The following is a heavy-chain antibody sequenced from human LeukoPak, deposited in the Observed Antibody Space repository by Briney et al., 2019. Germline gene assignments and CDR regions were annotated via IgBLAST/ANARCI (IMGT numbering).Heavy chain of an antibody. CDR1: GDSIRTGGYY. D-gene: IGHD6-13*01. V-gene: IGHV4-31*03. Sequence: PSETLSLTCTVSGDSIRTGGYYWSWIRQHPGKGLEWIGYIYYSGSTYYNPTLKSRVTISLETSKNQFSLKLTSVAAADTAVYYCARSSMWEYWLDPWGQGTLVTVSS. CDR3: ARSSMWEYWLDP. CDR2: IYYSGST. J-gene: IGHJ5*02.